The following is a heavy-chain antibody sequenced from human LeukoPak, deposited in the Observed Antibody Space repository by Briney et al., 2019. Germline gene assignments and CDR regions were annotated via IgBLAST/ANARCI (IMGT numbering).Heavy chain of an antibody. CDR2: ISYDGRNK. Sequence: GGSLRLSCAASGFTFSSYAIHWVRQAPGKGLEWVAVISYDGRNKYYADSVKVRFTISGDNSKNTLYLQMNSLGAEDTAVYYCARVRPGYTSSWGVDYWGQGTLVTVSS. V-gene: IGHV3-30*01. CDR1: GFTFSSYA. CDR3: ARVRPGYTSSWGVDY. D-gene: IGHD6-13*01. J-gene: IGHJ4*02.